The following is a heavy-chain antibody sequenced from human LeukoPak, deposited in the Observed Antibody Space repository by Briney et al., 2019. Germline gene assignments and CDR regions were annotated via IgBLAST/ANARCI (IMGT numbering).Heavy chain of an antibody. CDR2: TKQDGSEK. V-gene: IGHV3-7*01. D-gene: IGHD3-10*01. CDR1: GFTFRSYW. Sequence: GGSLRLSCAASGFTFRSYWMSWVRQAPGKGLEWVANTKQDGSEKYYADSVKGRFTISRDNARNSLYLQMNSLRVEDTAVYYCARGAYYYNSGDAFDVWGQGTMVTVSS. J-gene: IGHJ3*01. CDR3: ARGAYYYNSGDAFDV.